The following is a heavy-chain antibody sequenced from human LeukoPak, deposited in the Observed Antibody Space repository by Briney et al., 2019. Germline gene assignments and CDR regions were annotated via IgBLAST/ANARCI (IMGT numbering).Heavy chain of an antibody. Sequence: GGSLRLSCAASGFTFSSYAMHWVRQAPGKGLEWVAVISYDGSNKYYADSVKGRFTISRDNSKNTLYLQMNSLRAEDTAVYYCAKGVGYCSGGSCQQFDYWGQGTLVTVSS. CDR1: GFTFSSYA. V-gene: IGHV3-30*04. J-gene: IGHJ4*02. CDR3: AKGVGYCSGGSCQQFDY. CDR2: ISYDGSNK. D-gene: IGHD2-15*01.